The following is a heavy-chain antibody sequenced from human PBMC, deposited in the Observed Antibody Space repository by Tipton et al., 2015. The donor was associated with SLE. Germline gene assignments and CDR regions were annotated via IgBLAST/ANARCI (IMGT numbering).Heavy chain of an antibody. J-gene: IGHJ4*02. Sequence: TLSLTCTVSGGSISSYYWSWIRQPPGKGLEWIGYIYYSGSTNYNPSLKSRVTISVDTSKNQLSLKLSSVTAADTAVYYCARGKKWGPADYWGQGTLVTVSS. D-gene: IGHD1-26*01. CDR3: ARGKKWGPADY. CDR1: GGSISSYY. V-gene: IGHV4-59*01. CDR2: IYYSGST.